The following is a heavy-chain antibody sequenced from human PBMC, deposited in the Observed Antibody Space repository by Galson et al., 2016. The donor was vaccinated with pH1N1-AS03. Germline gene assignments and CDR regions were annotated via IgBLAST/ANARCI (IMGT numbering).Heavy chain of an antibody. CDR2: IYYSGNS. V-gene: IGHV4-39*01. J-gene: IGHJ3*02. Sequence: ETLSLTCTVSGGSISSRDHYLVWIRQTPGKGLEWIGHIYYSGNSYDNPSLKSRVNFSVDTSKNQFPLKLAAVTAADTAVYYCAKTVFTDAFDIWSPGTRVSVSS. CDR3: AKTVFTDAFDI. CDR1: GGSISSRDHY.